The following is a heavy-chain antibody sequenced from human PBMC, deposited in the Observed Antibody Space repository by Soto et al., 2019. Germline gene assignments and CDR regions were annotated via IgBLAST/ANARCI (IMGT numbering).Heavy chain of an antibody. J-gene: IGHJ6*02. CDR3: ARRYYDFWSGYYRPPYGMDV. Sequence: SETLSLTCTVSGGSISSSSYYWGWIRQPPGKGLEWIGSIYYSGSTYYNPSLKSRVTISVDTSKNQFSLKLSSVTAADTAVYYCARRYYDFWSGYYRPPYGMDVWGQGTTVTVSS. CDR2: IYYSGST. V-gene: IGHV4-39*01. D-gene: IGHD3-3*01. CDR1: GGSISSSSYY.